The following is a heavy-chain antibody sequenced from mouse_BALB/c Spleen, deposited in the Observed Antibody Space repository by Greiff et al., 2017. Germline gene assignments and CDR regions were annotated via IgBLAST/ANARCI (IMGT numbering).Heavy chain of an antibody. Sequence: VQLQQPGAELVKPGASVKLSCKASGYTFTSYWMHWVKQRPGQGLEWIGEINPSNGRTNYNEKFKSKATLTVDKSSSTAYMQLSSLTSEDSAVYYGEIYGNFHYYAMDYWGQGTAVTVSS. J-gene: IGHJ4*01. CDR2: INPSNGRT. CDR3: EIYGNFHYYAMDY. CDR1: GYTFTSYW. V-gene: IGHV1S81*02. D-gene: IGHD2-1*01.